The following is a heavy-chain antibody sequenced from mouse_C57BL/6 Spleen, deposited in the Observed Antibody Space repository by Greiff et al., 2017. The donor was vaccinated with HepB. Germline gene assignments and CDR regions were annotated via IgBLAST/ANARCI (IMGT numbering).Heavy chain of an antibody. CDR1: GYAFSSYW. J-gene: IGHJ3*01. Sequence: VKLQQSGAELVKPGASVKISCKASGYAFSSYWMNWVKQRPGKGLEWIGQIYPGDGDTNYNGKLKGKATLTADKSSSTAYMQLSSLTSEDSAVYFCAREGLLPWFAYWGQGTLVTVSA. V-gene: IGHV1-80*01. D-gene: IGHD2-3*01. CDR2: IYPGDGDT. CDR3: AREGLLPWFAY.